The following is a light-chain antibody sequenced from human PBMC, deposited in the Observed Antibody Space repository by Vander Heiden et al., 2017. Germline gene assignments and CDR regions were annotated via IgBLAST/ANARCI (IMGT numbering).Light chain of an antibody. CDR3: QQYYSTLGT. CDR1: QSVLYSSNNKNY. J-gene: IGKJ1*01. Sequence: DIAMTQSPDSLAGSLGERATINCKSSQSVLYSSNNKNYLAWYQQKPGQPPKLLIYWASTRESGVPDRFSGSGSGTDLTLTISSLQAEDVAVYYCQQYYSTLGTFGQGTKVEIK. V-gene: IGKV4-1*01. CDR2: WAS.